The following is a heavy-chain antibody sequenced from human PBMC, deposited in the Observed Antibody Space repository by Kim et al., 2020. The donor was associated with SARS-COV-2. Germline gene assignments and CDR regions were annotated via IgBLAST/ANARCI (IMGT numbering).Heavy chain of an antibody. CDR2: IHYRGNT. CDR1: GISLNNFY. J-gene: IGHJ4*02. V-gene: IGHV4-59*13. CDR3: ARTSSVLTWPLFDY. Sequence: LETLSLTCTVSGISLNNFYWSWIRQPPGKGLEWIGHIHYRGNTYYSPSLKSRVIISTDTSKNQVSLKLTSVTAADTAVYFCARTSSVLTWPLFDYWGQG.